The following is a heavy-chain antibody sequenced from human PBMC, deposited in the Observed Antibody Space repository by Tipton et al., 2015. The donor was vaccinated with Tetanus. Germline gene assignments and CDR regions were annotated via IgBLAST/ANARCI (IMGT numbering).Heavy chain of an antibody. V-gene: IGHV4-39*01. Sequence: TLSLTCNVSGASMSSSSYYWDWIRPPPGKGLEWIGSIYYSGSSYYNPSLESRVTISLDTSKNRFSLKLTSVTAADAAVYYCARPSTTVTPRAFDVWGQGTMVTVSS. J-gene: IGHJ3*01. CDR3: ARPSTTVTPRAFDV. CDR2: IYYSGSS. D-gene: IGHD4-17*01. CDR1: GASMSSSSYY.